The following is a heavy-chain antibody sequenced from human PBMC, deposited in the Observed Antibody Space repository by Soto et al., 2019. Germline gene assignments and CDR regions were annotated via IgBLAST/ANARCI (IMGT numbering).Heavy chain of an antibody. J-gene: IGHJ4*02. CDR1: VFTFSTYA. CDR2: IGGSGRNT. Sequence: GGSLRLSCAASVFTFSTYAMNWVRQAPGKGLEWVSNIGGSGRNTYYAESVKGRFTISRDNSKNTLYLQLNSLRFEDTAVYYCAKDDFTDRGDDYFDYWGPGTLVTVSS. V-gene: IGHV3-23*01. D-gene: IGHD2-21*02. CDR3: AKDDFTDRGDDYFDY.